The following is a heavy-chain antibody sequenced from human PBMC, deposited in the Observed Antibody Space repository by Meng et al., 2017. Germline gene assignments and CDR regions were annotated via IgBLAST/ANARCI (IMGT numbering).Heavy chain of an antibody. J-gene: IGHJ6*02. D-gene: IGHD3-22*01. CDR2: ISYDGSNK. CDR3: ARENGADYYDSSGSPKHGMDV. Sequence: LSLTCAASGFTFSSYAMHWVRQAPGKGLEWVAVISYDGSNKYYADSVKGRFTISRDNSKNTLYLQMNSLRAEDTAVYYCARENGADYYDSSGSPKHGMDVWGQGTTVTVSS. CDR1: GFTFSSYA. V-gene: IGHV3-30*01.